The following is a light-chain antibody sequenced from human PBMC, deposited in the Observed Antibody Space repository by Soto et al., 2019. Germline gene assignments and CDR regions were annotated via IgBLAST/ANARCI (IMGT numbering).Light chain of an antibody. CDR3: QQYGSSYPWT. V-gene: IGKV3-20*01. CDR1: QSVSTY. J-gene: IGKJ1*01. Sequence: ETVLTQSPATLSLSPGESATLSCRASQSVSTYLAWYQQKPGQAPRLLIYDASNRVTGIPARFRGSGSGTDFTLTIRRLEPEDFAVYYCQQYGSSYPWTFGQGTKVDIK. CDR2: DAS.